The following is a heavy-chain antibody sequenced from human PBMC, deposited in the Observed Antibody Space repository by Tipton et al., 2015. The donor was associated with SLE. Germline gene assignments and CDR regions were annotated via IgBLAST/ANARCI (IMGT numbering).Heavy chain of an antibody. CDR3: ARDFDGCFDC. V-gene: IGHV3-74*01. D-gene: IGHD3-10*01. Sequence: GSLRLSCAASGFTLSNSWMHWVRQDPGKGLVWVSRIHSDGSSTSYADSVKGRFTISRDTAKNTLYLQMNSLRAEDTAVYYCARDFDGCFDCWGQGTLVTVPS. J-gene: IGHJ4*02. CDR2: IHSDGSST. CDR1: GFTLSNSW.